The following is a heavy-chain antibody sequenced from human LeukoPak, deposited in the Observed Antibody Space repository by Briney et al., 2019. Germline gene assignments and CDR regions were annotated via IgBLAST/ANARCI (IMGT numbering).Heavy chain of an antibody. CDR3: GRGQKGFAPDSVVV. CDR2: IYSGGST. CDR1: GVAISSIF. J-gene: IGHJ6*01. V-gene: IGHV3-53*05. D-gene: IGHD3-10*01. Sequence: GGSLRLSCAASGVAISSIFMTWVRQAPGKGLEWVSVIYSGGSTYYADSVKGRFTISRDNSKNTVYLQLNSLRTEYTAQYYCGRGQKGFAPDSVVVWGEGGTVTVSS.